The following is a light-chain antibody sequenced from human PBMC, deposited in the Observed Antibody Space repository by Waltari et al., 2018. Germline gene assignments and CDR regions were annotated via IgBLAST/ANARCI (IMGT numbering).Light chain of an antibody. Sequence: QSVLTQPPSASGPPGQRVTISCSGSSSNIGSNYVNWYQQLPGTAPKLLVYGNYQRPSGVPDRVSGSKSGTSASLAISGLQSQDEADYYCAAWDDSLNGVVFGGGTKLTV. J-gene: IGLJ2*01. V-gene: IGLV1-44*01. CDR1: SSNIGSNY. CDR2: GNY. CDR3: AAWDDSLNGVV.